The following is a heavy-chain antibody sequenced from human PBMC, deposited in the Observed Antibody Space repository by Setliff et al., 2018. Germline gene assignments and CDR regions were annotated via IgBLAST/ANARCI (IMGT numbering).Heavy chain of an antibody. CDR2: ISAYNDNK. CDR3: SRLVRYCTTTTCQTLSGGEH. J-gene: IGHJ1*01. Sequence: ASVKVSCKASGYSFTSYGISWVRQAPGQGLEWMGWISAYNDNKNYAQKFQGRVTMTTDTSTNTAYLDLRSLRSDDTAVYYCSRLVRYCTTTTCQTLSGGEHWGPGTLVTVSS. D-gene: IGHD2-8*01. CDR1: GYSFTSYG. V-gene: IGHV1-18*01.